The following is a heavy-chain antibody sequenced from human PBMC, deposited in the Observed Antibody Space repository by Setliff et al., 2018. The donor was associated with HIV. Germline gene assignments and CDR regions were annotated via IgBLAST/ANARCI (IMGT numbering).Heavy chain of an antibody. Sequence: EASVKVSCKASGGSFNILGFTWVRQAPGQGLEWVGGIIPVVDAPIYAQRFQGRVVITADKSTGTAYMQLSSLKFEDTAVYYCATRPPGVHGFSIWGQGTMVT. D-gene: IGHD3-10*01. CDR2: IIPVVDAP. J-gene: IGHJ3*02. CDR3: ATRPPGVHGFSI. CDR1: GGSFNILG. V-gene: IGHV1-69*06.